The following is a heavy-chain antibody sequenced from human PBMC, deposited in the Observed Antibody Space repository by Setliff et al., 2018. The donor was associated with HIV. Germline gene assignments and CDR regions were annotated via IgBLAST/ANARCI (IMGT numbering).Heavy chain of an antibody. Sequence: PGGSLRLSCAASGFTFSSYAMHWVRQAPGKGLEWVAVISYDGSNKYYADSVKGRFTISADTSKNTLYLQMTRLSAEDTAVYYCTPIHNYTDHCPDSWGQGTLVTVSS. J-gene: IGHJ5*01. V-gene: IGHV3-30-3*01. CDR3: TPIHNYTDHCPDS. CDR2: ISYDGSNK. CDR1: GFTFSSYA. D-gene: IGHD2-21*02.